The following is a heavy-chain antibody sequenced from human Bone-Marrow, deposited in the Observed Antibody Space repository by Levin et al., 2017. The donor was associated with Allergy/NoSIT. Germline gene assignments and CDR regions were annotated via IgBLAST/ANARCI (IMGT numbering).Heavy chain of an antibody. CDR1: GFTFSSYS. J-gene: IGHJ3*02. CDR2: ISSSSSYI. D-gene: IGHD3-3*01. V-gene: IGHV3-21*01. CDR3: ARGGYDFWSGYYNRLFMAFDI. Sequence: GESLKISCAASGFTFSSYSMNWVRQAPGKGLEWVSSISSSSSYIYYADSVKGRFTISRDNAKNSLYLQMNSLRAEDTAVYYCARGGYDFWSGYYNRLFMAFDIWGQGTMVTVSS.